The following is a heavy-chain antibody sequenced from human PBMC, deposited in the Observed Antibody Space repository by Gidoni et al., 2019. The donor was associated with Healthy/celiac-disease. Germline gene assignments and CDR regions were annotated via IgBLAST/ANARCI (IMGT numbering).Heavy chain of an antibody. D-gene: IGHD3-22*01. CDR1: GGSISSSSYY. CDR3: ARQDTMIVGPPCWFDP. V-gene: IGHV4-39*01. Sequence: QLQLQESGPGLVKPSETLSLTCTVSGGSISSSSYYWGWIRQPPGKGLEWIGSIYYRGSTYYNPSLKSRVTISVDTSKNQFSLKLSSVTAADTAVYYCARQDTMIVGPPCWFDPWGQGTLVTVSS. CDR2: IYYRGST. J-gene: IGHJ5*02.